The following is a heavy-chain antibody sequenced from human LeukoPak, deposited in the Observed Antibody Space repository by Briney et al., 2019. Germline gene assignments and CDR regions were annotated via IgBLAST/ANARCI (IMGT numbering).Heavy chain of an antibody. CDR3: ARGKAGARSPGEY. Sequence: PGGSLRLSCAASGFIFNDYWMHWVRQAPGKGLEWVSVIYSGGGTYYADSVKGRFTISRDSSKNTLYLQMNSLRAEDTAVYYCARGKAGARSPGEYWGQGTLVTVSS. CDR2: IYSGGGT. CDR1: GFIFNDYW. V-gene: IGHV3-53*01. D-gene: IGHD3-10*01. J-gene: IGHJ4*02.